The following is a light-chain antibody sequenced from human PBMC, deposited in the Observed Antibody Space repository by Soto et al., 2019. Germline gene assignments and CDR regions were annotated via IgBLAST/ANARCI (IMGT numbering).Light chain of an antibody. J-gene: IGKJ3*01. CDR2: SAS. CDR1: QPISIY. Sequence: DIQMTQXPSYLSASVGDRVSISCRASQPISIYLAWYQQKPGMVPQLLIYSASTLQSGVPSRFSASGSGTNFTLTISSLQPGDVATYFCHKYHLVPFSFGPGTKVDL. CDR3: HKYHLVPFS. V-gene: IGKV1-27*01.